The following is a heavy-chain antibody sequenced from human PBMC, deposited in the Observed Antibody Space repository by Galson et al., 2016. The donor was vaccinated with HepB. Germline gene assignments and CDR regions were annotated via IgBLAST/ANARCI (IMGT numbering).Heavy chain of an antibody. J-gene: IGHJ4*02. D-gene: IGHD4-17*01. CDR3: ATYRGYGDYLPAY. Sequence: SLRLSCAASGITVSNNYMNWVRQAPGKGLEWVSILYSDDTTYYADSVKGRFTISRDNSKNTLYLQMNSLGAEDTAMYYCATYRGYGDYLPAYWGRGTLVTVSS. CDR1: GITVSNNY. V-gene: IGHV3-53*01. CDR2: LYSDDTT.